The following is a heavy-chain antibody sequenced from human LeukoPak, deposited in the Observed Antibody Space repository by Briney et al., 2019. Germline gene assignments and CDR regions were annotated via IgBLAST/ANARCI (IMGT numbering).Heavy chain of an antibody. V-gene: IGHV1-69*01. Sequence: SSVKVSCKASGGTFGRYAISWVRQAPGQGLEWMGGIIPMFGKANYAQKFQGRVTITADESTSTAYMELSSLRSEDTAVYYCARDRPYTGGWRGFDYWGQGTLVTVSS. D-gene: IGHD6-19*01. J-gene: IGHJ4*02. CDR2: IIPMFGKA. CDR3: ARDRPYTGGWRGFDY. CDR1: GGTFGRYA.